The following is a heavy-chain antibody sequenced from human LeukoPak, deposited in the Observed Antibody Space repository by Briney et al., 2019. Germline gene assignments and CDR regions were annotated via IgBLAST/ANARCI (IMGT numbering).Heavy chain of an antibody. CDR2: ISAYNGNT. J-gene: IGHJ3*02. CDR1: GYTFTSYV. CDR3: ARPSGGIWFGEFWGAFDI. Sequence: ASVKVSCKASGYTFTSYVISWVRQAPGQGLEWMGWISAYNGNTNYAQKLQGRVTMTTDTSTTTASTELRSLRPDATAVSYCARPSGGIWFGEFWGAFDIWGQGTMVTVSS. V-gene: IGHV1-18*01. D-gene: IGHD3-10*01.